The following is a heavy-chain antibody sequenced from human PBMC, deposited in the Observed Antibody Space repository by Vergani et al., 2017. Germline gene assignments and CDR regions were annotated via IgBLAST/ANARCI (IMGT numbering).Heavy chain of an antibody. D-gene: IGHD3-16*01. V-gene: IGHV3-30*02. CDR1: GFMFRNYG. CDR2: IRNDGSNQ. CDR3: VKDNDYDADGPFDL. J-gene: IGHJ2*01. Sequence: QVQLVESGGSVVQPGGSLRLSCVASGFMFRNYGMHWVRQAPGKGLEWVAFIRNDGSNQDYVDSVKGRVTISRDNSKNILYLQMNNLRHEDTALYFCVKDNDYDADGPFDLWGRGTLVTVSS.